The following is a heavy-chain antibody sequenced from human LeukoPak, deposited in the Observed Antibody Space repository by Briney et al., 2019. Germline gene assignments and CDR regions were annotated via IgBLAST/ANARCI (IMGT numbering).Heavy chain of an antibody. CDR1: GGTFISYA. D-gene: IGHD5-18*01. J-gene: IGHJ4*02. CDR2: IIPIFGTA. Sequence: SVKVSCKASGGTFISYAISWVRQAPGQGLEWMGGIIPIFGTANYAQKFQGRVTITADESTSTAYMELSSLRSEDTAVYYCARASNTAMPKGRYYFDYWGQGTLVTVSS. CDR3: ARASNTAMPKGRYYFDY. V-gene: IGHV1-69*13.